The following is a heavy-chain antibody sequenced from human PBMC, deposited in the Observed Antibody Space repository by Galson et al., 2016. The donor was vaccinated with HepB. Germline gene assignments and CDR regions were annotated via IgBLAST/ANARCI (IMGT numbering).Heavy chain of an antibody. J-gene: IGHJ6*02. V-gene: IGHV4-34*01. Sequence: SETLSLTCAVYGGSFSGLYWRWIRQSPGKGLEWIGEIDYRGGTNYNPSLESRVTISADSSKNQFSLRVRSVTAADTAVYYCSGAPPGTSRRRLAPRYHDYGFDVWGQGTMVTVSS. D-gene: IGHD3-9*01. CDR1: GGSFSGLY. CDR2: IDYRGGT. CDR3: SGAPPGTSRRRLAPRYHDYGFDV.